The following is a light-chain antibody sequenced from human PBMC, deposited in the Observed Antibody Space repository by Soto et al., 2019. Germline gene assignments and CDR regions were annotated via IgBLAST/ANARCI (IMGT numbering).Light chain of an antibody. V-gene: IGKV3-15*01. CDR2: DAS. CDR3: QQYNDWHWT. Sequence: EIVMTQSPATLSVSPGEGATLSCRASQSVSGKLAWYQHQPGQTHRLLIYDASTRATGIPARFSGSGSGTDFTLTISSLQSEDFAVYYCQQYNDWHWTFGQGTKVEI. CDR1: QSVSGK. J-gene: IGKJ1*01.